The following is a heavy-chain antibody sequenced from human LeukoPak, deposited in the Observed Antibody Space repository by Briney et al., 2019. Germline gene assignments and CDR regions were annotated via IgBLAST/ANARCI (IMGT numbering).Heavy chain of an antibody. D-gene: IGHD5-24*01. CDR1: GFTFSSYV. CDR3: ARDWVYKIDY. CDR2: ISHDGII. V-gene: IGHV3-74*01. J-gene: IGHJ4*02. Sequence: GGSLRLSCETAGFTFSSYVMHWVRRTAGKGLVWVSRISHDGIISYADSVKGRFTISRDNAKNTLILQMNSLRVEDTAVYYCARDWVYKIDYWGRGTLVTVSS.